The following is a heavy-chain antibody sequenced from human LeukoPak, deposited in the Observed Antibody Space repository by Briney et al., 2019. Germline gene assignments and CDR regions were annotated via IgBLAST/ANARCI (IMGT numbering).Heavy chain of an antibody. Sequence: PSETLSLTCTVSGGSISSYYWSWIRQPPGKALEWIGYLYYSGSTNYNPSLKSRVTISVDTSKNQFSLKLSSVTAADTAVYYCARDRSDYVWGSNDAFDIWGQGTMVTVSS. CDR3: ARDRSDYVWGSNDAFDI. D-gene: IGHD3-16*01. CDR2: LYYSGST. CDR1: GGSISSYY. V-gene: IGHV4-59*01. J-gene: IGHJ3*02.